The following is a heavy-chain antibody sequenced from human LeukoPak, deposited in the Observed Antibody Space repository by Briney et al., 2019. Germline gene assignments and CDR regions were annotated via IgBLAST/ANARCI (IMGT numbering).Heavy chain of an antibody. CDR2: INHSGST. CDR3: ARRGSGLRRVFDY. J-gene: IGHJ4*02. V-gene: IGHV4-34*01. D-gene: IGHD6-19*01. Sequence: PSETLSLTCAVYGGSFSGYYWSWIRQPPGKGLEWIGEINHSGSTNYNPSLKSRVTISVDTSKNQFSLKLSSVTAADTAVYYCARRGSGLRRVFDYWGQGTLVTVSS. CDR1: GGSFSGYY.